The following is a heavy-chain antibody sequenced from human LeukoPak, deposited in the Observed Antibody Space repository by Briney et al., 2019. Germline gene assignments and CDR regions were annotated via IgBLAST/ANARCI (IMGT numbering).Heavy chain of an antibody. CDR1: EFSVGSNY. D-gene: IGHD1-26*01. CDR3: ARDWGQRGVGATLAN. Sequence: PGGSLRLSCAASEFSVGSNYMTWVRQAPGKGLEWVSFISHDGSESFHTESVKGRFTISRDNFKNTVDLQVSGLKEEDTAVYYCARDWGQRGVGATLANWGQGTLVIVSS. J-gene: IGHJ4*02. CDR2: ISHDGSES. V-gene: IGHV3-30-3*01.